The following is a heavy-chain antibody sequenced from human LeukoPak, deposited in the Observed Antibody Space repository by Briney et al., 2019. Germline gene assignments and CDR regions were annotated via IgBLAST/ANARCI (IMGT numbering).Heavy chain of an antibody. CDR2: IDSSGITI. J-gene: IGHJ6*02. CDR3: ARGNYYGMDV. V-gene: IGHV3-48*03. CDR1: GFPFSSYE. Sequence: GGSLRLSCEGSGFPFSSYEMNWLRQAPGKGLEWVSHIDSSGITIYYAGSVKGRFTISRDNAKNTLYPQMNSLRAEDTAVYYCARGNYYGMDVWGQGTTVTVSS.